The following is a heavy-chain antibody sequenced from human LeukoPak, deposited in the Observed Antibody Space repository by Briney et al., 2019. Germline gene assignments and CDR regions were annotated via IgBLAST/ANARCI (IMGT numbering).Heavy chain of an antibody. CDR1: GGSLRSSGHW. CDR3: ARQSGDQSSAWYFDA. V-gene: IGHV4-39*01. CDR2: IHYSGKV. Sequence: SETLSLTCTVSGGSLRSSGHWWVWVRQPPGKGLEWIGSIHYSGKVYYNPSLKSRVTTSVDTSTDQFSLRLSSATAADTAIYYCARQSGDQSSAWYFDAWGQGTLVTVSS. J-gene: IGHJ4*02. D-gene: IGHD6-19*01.